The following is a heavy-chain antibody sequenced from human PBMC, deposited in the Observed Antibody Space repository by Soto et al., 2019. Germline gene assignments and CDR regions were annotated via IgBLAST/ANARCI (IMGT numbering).Heavy chain of an antibody. J-gene: IGHJ6*02. CDR1: GYTFTRYG. CDR2: INTYNGNT. V-gene: IGHV1-18*01. CDR3: AMVDVYVTPSPQDV. Sequence: QVQLVQSGAEVKNPGASVKVSCKASGYTFTRYGIGWARQAPGQGLEWMGWINTYNGNTNYAQNVQGRVTLTTDTYTSTAYMELRCLRSNDTAIYYCAMVDVYVTPSPQDVWGQGTTVIVSS. D-gene: IGHD3-16*01.